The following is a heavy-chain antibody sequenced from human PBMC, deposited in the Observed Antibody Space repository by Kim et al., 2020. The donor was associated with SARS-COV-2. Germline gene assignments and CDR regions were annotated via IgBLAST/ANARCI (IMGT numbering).Heavy chain of an antibody. CDR2: IYYSGST. J-gene: IGHJ4*02. CDR3: ARIPYNYYDSGIFDY. D-gene: IGHD3-10*01. Sequence: SETLSLTCTVSGGSISGGGYYWSWIRQHPGKGLEWIGHIYYSGSTYYNPSLRGRVTISVDTSKNQFSLKLNSVTAADTAVFYCARIPYNYYDSGIFDYWGQGTLVSVSS. CDR1: GGSISGGGYY. V-gene: IGHV4-31*03.